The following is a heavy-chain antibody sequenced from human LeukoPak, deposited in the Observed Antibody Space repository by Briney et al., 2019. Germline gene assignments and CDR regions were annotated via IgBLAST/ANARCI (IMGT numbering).Heavy chain of an antibody. Sequence: GGSLRLSCAASGFTFSSYSMNWVRQAPGKGLEWVSYISSSSSTIYYADSVKGRFTISRDNAKNSLYLQMNSLRDEDTAVYYCARTHPSSGWYVSGHWGQGTLVTVSS. CDR1: GFTFSSYS. V-gene: IGHV3-48*02. J-gene: IGHJ4*02. D-gene: IGHD6-19*01. CDR2: ISSSSSTI. CDR3: ARTHPSSGWYVSGH.